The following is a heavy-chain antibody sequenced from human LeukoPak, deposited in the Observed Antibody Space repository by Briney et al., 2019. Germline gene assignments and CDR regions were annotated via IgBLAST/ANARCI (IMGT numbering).Heavy chain of an antibody. CDR2: INHSGST. CDR3: AREGSGWWGAYYFDY. CDR1: GGSFSGYY. V-gene: IGHV4-34*01. J-gene: IGHJ4*02. D-gene: IGHD6-19*01. Sequence: SETLSLTCAVYGGSFSGYYWSWIRQPPGKGLEWIGEINHSGSTNYNPSLKSRVTISVDTSKNQFSLKLSSVTAADTAVYYCAREGSGWWGAYYFDYWGQGTLVTVSS.